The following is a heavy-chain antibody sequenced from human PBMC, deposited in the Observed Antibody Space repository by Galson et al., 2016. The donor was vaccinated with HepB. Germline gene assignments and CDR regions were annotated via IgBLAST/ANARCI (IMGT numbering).Heavy chain of an antibody. D-gene: IGHD6-19*01. J-gene: IGHJ3*01. Sequence: LSLTCTVSGGSISSSSYFWAWIRQPPGKGLDWIGSIYYSGTTHYNPSLQSRVSISVDTSKNQFSLRLTSVSAADTAMYSCARQDRAGLVNFWGQGTMVTVPS. CDR1: GGSISSSSYF. CDR2: IYYSGTT. V-gene: IGHV4-39*01. CDR3: ARQDRAGLVNF.